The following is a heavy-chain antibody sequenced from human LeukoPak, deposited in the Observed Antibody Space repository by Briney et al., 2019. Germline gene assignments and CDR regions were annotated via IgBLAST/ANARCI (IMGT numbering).Heavy chain of an antibody. CDR3: ARGEAVAGHDRNAFDI. V-gene: IGHV4-4*02. D-gene: IGHD6-19*01. Sequence: PSGTLSLTCAVSGGSISSSNWWSWVRQPPGKGLEWIGYIYYSGSTNYNPSLKSRVTISVDTSKNQFSLKLSSVTAADTAVYYCARGEAVAGHDRNAFDIWGQGTMVTVSS. CDR2: IYYSGST. J-gene: IGHJ3*02. CDR1: GGSISSSNW.